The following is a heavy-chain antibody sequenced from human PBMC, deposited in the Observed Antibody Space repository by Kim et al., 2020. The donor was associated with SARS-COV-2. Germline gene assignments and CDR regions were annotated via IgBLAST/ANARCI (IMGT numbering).Heavy chain of an antibody. J-gene: IGHJ5*02. CDR2: INHSGST. CDR1: GGSFSGYY. Sequence: SETLSLTCAVYGGSFSGYYWSWIRQPPGKGLEWIGEINHSGSTNYNPSLKSRVTISVDTSKNQFSLKLSSVTAADTAVYYCARIAVVPDWFDPWGQGTLVTVSS. CDR3: ARIAVVPDWFDP. V-gene: IGHV4-34*01. D-gene: IGHD6-6*01.